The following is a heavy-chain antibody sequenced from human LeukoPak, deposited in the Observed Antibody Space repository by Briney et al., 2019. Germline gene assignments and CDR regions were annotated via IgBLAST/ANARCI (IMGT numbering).Heavy chain of an antibody. CDR2: INPNSGGT. D-gene: IGHD5-12*01. CDR3: ARNPRGYSGYAPDY. V-gene: IGHV1-2*02. Sequence: ASVKVSCKASGYTFTGYYMHWVRQAPGQGLEWMGWINPNSGGTNYAQKFQGRVTMTRDTSISTAYMELSRLRSDDTAVYYCARNPRGYSGYAPDYWGQGTLVTVSS. CDR1: GYTFTGYY. J-gene: IGHJ4*02.